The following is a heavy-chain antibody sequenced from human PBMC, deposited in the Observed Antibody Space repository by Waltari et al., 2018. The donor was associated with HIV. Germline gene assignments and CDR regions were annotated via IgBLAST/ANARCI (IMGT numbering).Heavy chain of an antibody. CDR3: VRDRTSETTGDFDS. CDR1: GVKVEIFP. V-gene: IGHV3-21*01. D-gene: IGHD1-1*01. J-gene: IGHJ4*02. Sequence: DVQLVESGGGLVTPGQALRLSCIAYGVKVEIFPSTWVRQAPGGGLEWVASISKSGYYVYYSDSLKGRVTISRDNAKKSLLLQVNSLTADDTGLYFCVRDRTSETTGDFDSWGQGVPVFVSS. CDR2: ISKSGYYV.